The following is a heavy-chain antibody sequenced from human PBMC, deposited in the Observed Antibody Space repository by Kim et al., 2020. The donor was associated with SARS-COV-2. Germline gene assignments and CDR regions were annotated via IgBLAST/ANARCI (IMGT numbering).Heavy chain of an antibody. J-gene: IGHJ6*03. CDR3: ARNNLYSSGWYGAYYYYMDV. V-gene: IGHV3-33*01. Sequence: GGSLRLSCAASGFTFSSYGMHWVRQAPGKGLEWVAVIWYDGSNKYYADSVKGRFTISRDNSKNTLYLQMNSLRAEDTAVYYCARNNLYSSGWYGAYYYYMDVWGKGTTVTVSS. D-gene: IGHD6-19*01. CDR2: IWYDGSNK. CDR1: GFTFSSYG.